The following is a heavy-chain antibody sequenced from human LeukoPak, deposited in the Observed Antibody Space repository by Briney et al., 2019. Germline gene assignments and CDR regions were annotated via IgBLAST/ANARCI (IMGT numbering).Heavy chain of an antibody. V-gene: IGHV4-4*09. CDR1: GGSISSYY. D-gene: IGHD6-6*01. CDR2: IYTSGST. Sequence: SETLSLTCTVSGGSISSYYWSWIRQPPGKGLEWIGYIYTSGSTNYNPSLRSRVTISVDTSKNQFSLKLSSVTAADTAVYYCARMGSSGFSGFGYWGQGTLVTVSS. J-gene: IGHJ4*02. CDR3: ARMGSSGFSGFGY.